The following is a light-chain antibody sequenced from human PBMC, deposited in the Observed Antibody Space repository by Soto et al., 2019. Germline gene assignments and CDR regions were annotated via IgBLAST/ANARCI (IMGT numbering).Light chain of an antibody. CDR1: SSDVGSYNL. Sequence: QSALTQPASVSGSPGQSITISCTGTSSDVGSYNLVSWYQQHPGKAHKLMIYEGSKRPSGVSNRFSGSKSGTTASLTISGLQAEDEADYYCCSYAGSSLYVFGTGTKVTVL. J-gene: IGLJ1*01. V-gene: IGLV2-23*01. CDR2: EGS. CDR3: CSYAGSSLYV.